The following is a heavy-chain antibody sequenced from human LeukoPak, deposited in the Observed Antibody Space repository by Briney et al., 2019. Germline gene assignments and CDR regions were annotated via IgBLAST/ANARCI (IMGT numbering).Heavy chain of an antibody. CDR3: AKGISSSLNAFDI. Sequence: GRSLRLSCAAPGFTFDDYAMHWVRQAPGKGLEWVSGISWNSGSIGYADSVKGRFTISRDNAKNSLYLQMNSLRAEDTALYYCAKGISSSLNAFDIWGQGTMVTVSS. V-gene: IGHV3-9*01. J-gene: IGHJ3*02. CDR1: GFTFDDYA. CDR2: ISWNSGSI. D-gene: IGHD6-13*01.